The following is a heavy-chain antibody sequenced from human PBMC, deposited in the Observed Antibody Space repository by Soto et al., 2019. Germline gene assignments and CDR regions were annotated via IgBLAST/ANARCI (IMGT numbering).Heavy chain of an antibody. J-gene: IGHJ3*02. CDR3: ARPHQLWSYDAFDI. Sequence: PGGSLRLSCAASGFTFSSYWMHWVRQAPGKGLVWVSRINSDGSSTSYADSVKGRFTIFRDNAKNTLYLQMNSLRAEDTAVYYWARPHQLWSYDAFDIWGQGTMVTVSS. CDR1: GFTFSSYW. D-gene: IGHD5-18*01. CDR2: INSDGSST. V-gene: IGHV3-74*01.